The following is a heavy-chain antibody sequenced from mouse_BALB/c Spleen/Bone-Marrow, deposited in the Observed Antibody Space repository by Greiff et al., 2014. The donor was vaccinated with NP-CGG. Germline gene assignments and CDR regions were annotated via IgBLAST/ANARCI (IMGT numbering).Heavy chain of an antibody. J-gene: IGHJ2*01. V-gene: IGHV14-3*02. CDR1: GFKIKETH. CDR2: IDPANGNT. D-gene: IGHD2-4*01. Sequence: AELVKPGASVKLSCTASGFKIKETHIHRVHTKKKKKKKRIERIDPANGNTKYDPKFQGKATITEDTSSNTAYLQLSSLTSEDTAVYYCASYDYGYYFDYWGQGTTLTVSS. CDR3: ASYDYGYYFDY.